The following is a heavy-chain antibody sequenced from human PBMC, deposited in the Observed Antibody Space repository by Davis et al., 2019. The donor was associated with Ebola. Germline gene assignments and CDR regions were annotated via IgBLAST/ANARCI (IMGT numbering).Heavy chain of an antibody. CDR1: GYSFTSYW. CDR3: ARMGDYYDSRVYYGMNV. D-gene: IGHD3-22*01. CDR2: IYPGDSDT. V-gene: IGHV5-51*01. J-gene: IGHJ6*02. Sequence: GESLKISCKGSGYSFTSYWIGWVRQMPGKGLEWMGIIYPGDSDTRYSPSFQGQVTISADKSISTAYLQWSSLKASDTAMYYCARMGDYYDSRVYYGMNVWGQGTTVTVSS.